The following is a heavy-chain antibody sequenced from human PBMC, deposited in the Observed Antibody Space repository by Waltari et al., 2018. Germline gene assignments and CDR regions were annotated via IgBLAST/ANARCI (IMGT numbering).Heavy chain of an antibody. CDR2: IYSGGST. CDR3: AASGYSSGWDFDY. D-gene: IGHD6-19*01. Sequence: EVQLVETGGGLIQPGGSLRLSCAASGFTVRGNYMTWVRQAPGKGLEWVSSIYSGGSTYYADSVNGRFTISRDNSKNMLYLQRNSLRAEDMAVYYCAASGYSSGWDFDYWGQGTLVTVSS. V-gene: IGHV3-53*02. J-gene: IGHJ4*02. CDR1: GFTVRGNY.